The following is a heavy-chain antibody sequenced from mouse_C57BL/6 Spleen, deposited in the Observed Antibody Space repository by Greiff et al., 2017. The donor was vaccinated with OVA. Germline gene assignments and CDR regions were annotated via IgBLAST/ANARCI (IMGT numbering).Heavy chain of an antibody. D-gene: IGHD2-3*01. V-gene: IGHV1-81*01. CDR3: ARSLYDGYRGYFDY. CDR1: GYTFTSYG. Sequence: VQLQQSGAELARPGASVKLSCKASGYTFTSYGISWVKQRTGQGLEWIGEIYPRSGNTYYNEKFKGKATLTADKSSSTAYMELRSLTSEDSAVYFCARSLYDGYRGYFDYWGQGTTLTVSS. J-gene: IGHJ2*01. CDR2: IYPRSGNT.